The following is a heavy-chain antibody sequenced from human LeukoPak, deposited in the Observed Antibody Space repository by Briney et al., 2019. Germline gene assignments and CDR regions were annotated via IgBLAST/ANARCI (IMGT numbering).Heavy chain of an antibody. D-gene: IGHD6-19*01. CDR3: TRGNSGWYHNFDY. V-gene: IGHV3-23*01. J-gene: IGHJ4*02. CDR1: GFTFSNCG. Sequence: GGSLRLSCAASGFTFSNCGMSWVRQAPGKGLEWVSAISGSGRSTYYADSVKGRFTLSRDNSKNTVYLQMNSLRAGDSAVYYCTRGNSGWYHNFDYWGQGTLVTVSS. CDR2: ISGSGRST.